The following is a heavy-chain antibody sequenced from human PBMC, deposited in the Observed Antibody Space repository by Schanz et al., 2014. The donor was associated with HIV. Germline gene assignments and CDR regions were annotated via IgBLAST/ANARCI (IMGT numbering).Heavy chain of an antibody. CDR1: GFTFNSYG. V-gene: IGHV3-30*03. CDR2: ISYDGKYK. J-gene: IGHJ6*02. CDR3: ASTVYPYTGSSDYYYGMDV. Sequence: QVQVVESGGGVVQPERSLRLSCAASGFTFNSYGMLWVRQAPGKGLEWVALISYDGKYKFYGDSVKGRFTISRDNSKNTLYLQMDSLRSEDTAVYYCASTVYPYTGSSDYYYGMDVWGQGTTVTVSS. D-gene: IGHD6-6*01.